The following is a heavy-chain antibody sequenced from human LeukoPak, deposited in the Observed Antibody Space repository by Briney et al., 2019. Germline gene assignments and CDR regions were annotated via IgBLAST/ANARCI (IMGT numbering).Heavy chain of an antibody. CDR3: AGGDHGKPNRLDY. V-gene: IGHV1-69*02. D-gene: IGHD4/OR15-4a*01. Sequence: SVKVSCKASGCTFSSYTISWVRQAPGQGLEWMGRIIPILGIANYAQKFQGRVTITADKSTSTAYMELSSLRSEDAAVYYCAGGDHGKPNRLDYWGQGTLVSVSS. J-gene: IGHJ4*02. CDR1: GCTFSSYT. CDR2: IIPILGIA.